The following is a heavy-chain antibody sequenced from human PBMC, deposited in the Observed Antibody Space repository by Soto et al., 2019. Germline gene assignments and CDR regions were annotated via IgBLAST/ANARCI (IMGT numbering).Heavy chain of an antibody. V-gene: IGHV1-69*01. CDR3: ARALTPYIVVVPAAAVAPFSRYYYYYGMDV. Sequence: QVQLVQSGAEVKKPGSSVKVSCKASGGTFSSYAISWVRQAPGQGLEWMGGIIPIFGTANYAQKFQGRVTITADESTITAYMELSSLRSEDTAVYYCARALTPYIVVVPAAAVAPFSRYYYYYGMDVWGQGTTVTVSS. D-gene: IGHD2-2*01. J-gene: IGHJ6*02. CDR2: IIPIFGTA. CDR1: GGTFSSYA.